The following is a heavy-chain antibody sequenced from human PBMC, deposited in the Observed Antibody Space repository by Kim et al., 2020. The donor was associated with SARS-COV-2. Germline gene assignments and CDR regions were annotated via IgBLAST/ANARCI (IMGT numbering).Heavy chain of an antibody. Sequence: SETLSLTCTVSGGSISSSSYYWGWIRQPPGKGLEWIGSIYYSGSTYYNPSVKSRVTISVDTSKNQFSLKLSSVTAADTAVYYCASGSIAGGYYYYGMDVWGQGTTVTVSS. D-gene: IGHD6-6*01. CDR3: ASGSIAGGYYYYGMDV. J-gene: IGHJ6*02. CDR1: GGSISSSSYY. V-gene: IGHV4-39*01. CDR2: IYYSGST.